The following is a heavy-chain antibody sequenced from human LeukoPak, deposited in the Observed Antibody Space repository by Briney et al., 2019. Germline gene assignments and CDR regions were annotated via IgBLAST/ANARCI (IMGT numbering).Heavy chain of an antibody. CDR2: ISSSSSTI. Sequence: PGGSLRLSCAASGFTFSSYSMNWVRQAPGKGLEWVSYISSSSSTIYYADSVKGRFTISRDNSKNTLYLQMNSLRAEDTAVYYCAKRMAKGATTSLFDYWGQGTLVTVSS. J-gene: IGHJ4*02. V-gene: IGHV3-48*01. D-gene: IGHD1-26*01. CDR1: GFTFSSYS. CDR3: AKRMAKGATTSLFDY.